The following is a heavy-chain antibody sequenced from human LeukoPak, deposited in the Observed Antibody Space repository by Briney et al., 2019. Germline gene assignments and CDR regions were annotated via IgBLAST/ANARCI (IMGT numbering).Heavy chain of an antibody. CDR3: ARDPDYDILTGYYEADAFDI. CDR1: GFSFSSYN. D-gene: IGHD3-9*01. CDR2: ITTSSTYT. V-gene: IGHV3-21*01. J-gene: IGHJ3*02. Sequence: GGSLRLSCEASGFSFSSYNMDWVRQTPGKGLEWISSITTSSTYTFYADSVKGRFTISRDNARNSLYLQMNSLRAEDTAVYYCARDPDYDILTGYYEADAFDIWGQGTMVTVSS.